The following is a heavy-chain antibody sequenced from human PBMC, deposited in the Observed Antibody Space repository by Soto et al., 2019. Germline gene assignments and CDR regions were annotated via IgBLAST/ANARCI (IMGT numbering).Heavy chain of an antibody. Sequence: QVQLMQSGAEVKKPGASVKVSCKPSCYTFSSYGIAWVRQAPGQGLEWMGWINIYKCNTNYAQKFQDRVTMTTDTSTRTVYMELRSLGSDDTALYYCARERGGYAYGDYWGQGTVVTVSS. J-gene: IGHJ4*02. CDR1: CYTFSSYG. D-gene: IGHD3-16*01. CDR2: INIYKCNT. V-gene: IGHV1-18*01. CDR3: ARERGGYAYGDY.